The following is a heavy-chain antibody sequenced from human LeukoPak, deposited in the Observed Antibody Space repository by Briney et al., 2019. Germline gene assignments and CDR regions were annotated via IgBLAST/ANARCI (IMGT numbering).Heavy chain of an antibody. CDR1: GYTFTSNY. J-gene: IGHJ4*02. CDR2: ISAYNGNT. V-gene: IGHV1-18*04. D-gene: IGHD3-3*01. CDR3: ARRRFLEWEGFDY. Sequence: ASAKVSCKASGYTFTSNYIHWVRQAPGQGLEWMGWISAYNGNTNYAQKLQGRVTMTTDTSTSTAYMELRSLRSDDTAVYYCARRRFLEWEGFDYWGQGTLVTVSS.